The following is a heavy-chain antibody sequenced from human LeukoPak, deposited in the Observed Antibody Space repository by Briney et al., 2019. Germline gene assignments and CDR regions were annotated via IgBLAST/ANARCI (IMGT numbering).Heavy chain of an antibody. D-gene: IGHD7-27*01. J-gene: IGHJ4*02. Sequence: TSETLSLTCTVSRGSISNYYWSWIRQPPGKGLEWIGFFSYSGSTNYNPSLKSRVTISVDTSKNQFSLKLTSVTAADTAVYYCARDGPGDVGFDYWGQGTLVTVSS. V-gene: IGHV4-59*01. CDR3: ARDGPGDVGFDY. CDR1: RGSISNYY. CDR2: FSYSGST.